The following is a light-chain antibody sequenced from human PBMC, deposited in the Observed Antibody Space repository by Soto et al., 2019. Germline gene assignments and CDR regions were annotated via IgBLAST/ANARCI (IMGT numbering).Light chain of an antibody. CDR1: QSASGY. Sequence: EVVMTQSPATLSVSPGERATLSCRASQSASGYLAWYQQKPGQAPRLLIYDASNRATGIPDRFSGSGSGTDFSLTISSLEPGDLAVYYCQQYGSSPRTFGQGTKVDIK. V-gene: IGKV3-20*01. J-gene: IGKJ1*01. CDR2: DAS. CDR3: QQYGSSPRT.